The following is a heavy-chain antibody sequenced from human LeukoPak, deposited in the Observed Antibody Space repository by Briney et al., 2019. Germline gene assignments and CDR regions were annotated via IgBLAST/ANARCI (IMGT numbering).Heavy chain of an antibody. CDR2: INLNSGGT. CDR1: GYTFTGYY. CDR3: ASWAGGNEPIASFDY. J-gene: IGHJ4*02. Sequence: ASVKVSCKTSGYTFTGYYMHWMRQAPGQGLEWMGWINLNSGGTNYAQTFQGGVIMTRDTSTSTAYMELNRLRFDDTAVYYCASWAGGNEPIASFDYWGQGTLVTVSS. V-gene: IGHV1-2*02. D-gene: IGHD1-14*01.